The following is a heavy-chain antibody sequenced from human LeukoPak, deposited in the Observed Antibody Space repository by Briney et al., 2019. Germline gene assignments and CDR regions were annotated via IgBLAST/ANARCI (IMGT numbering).Heavy chain of an antibody. D-gene: IGHD1-1*01. Sequence: PGRSLRLSCAASGFTFSSYGMHWVRQAPGKGLEWVAVIWYDGSNKYYADSVKGRFTISRDNSKNTLYLQMNSLRAEDTAVYYCAKTALGTNWNDWFDPWGQGTLVTVSS. CDR3: AKTALGTNWNDWFDP. J-gene: IGHJ5*02. CDR1: GFTFSSYG. V-gene: IGHV3-33*06. CDR2: IWYDGSNK.